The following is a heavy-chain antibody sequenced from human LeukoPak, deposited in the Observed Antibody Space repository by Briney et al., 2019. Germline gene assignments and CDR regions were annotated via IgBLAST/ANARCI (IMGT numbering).Heavy chain of an antibody. CDR1: GFTFSSYA. V-gene: IGHV3-23*01. CDR2: ISGSGGST. Sequence: GGSLRLSCAASGFTFSSYAMSWVRQAPGKGLEWVSVISGSGGSTYYADSVKGRFTISRDNSKNTLYLQMNSLTAEDTAVYFCARQTATVVTPIGYWGQGTLVTVSS. D-gene: IGHD4-23*01. CDR3: ARQTATVVTPIGY. J-gene: IGHJ4*02.